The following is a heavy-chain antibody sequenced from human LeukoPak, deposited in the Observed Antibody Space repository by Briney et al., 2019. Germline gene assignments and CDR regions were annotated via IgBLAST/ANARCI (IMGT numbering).Heavy chain of an antibody. J-gene: IGHJ5*02. Sequence: GGSLRLSCAASGFTFSSYSMNWVHQAPGKGLEWVSSISSSSSYIYYADSVEGRFTISRDNAKNSLYLQMNSLRAEDTAVYYCARESAYDYSNYVSWFDPWGQGTLVTVSS. CDR1: GFTFSSYS. D-gene: IGHD4-11*01. V-gene: IGHV3-21*01. CDR2: ISSSSSYI. CDR3: ARESAYDYSNYVSWFDP.